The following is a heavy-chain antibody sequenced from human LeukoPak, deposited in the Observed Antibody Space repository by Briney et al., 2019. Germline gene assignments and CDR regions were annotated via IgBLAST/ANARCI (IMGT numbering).Heavy chain of an antibody. D-gene: IGHD3-10*01. J-gene: IGHJ4*02. CDR2: ISTSGSST. CDR3: ARAKGSYSFDY. Sequence: GGSLRLSCAASGFTFSSYSMNWVRQAPGKGLEWVPYISTSGSSTYYADSVKGRFTISRDNAKNSLYLQMNSLRAEDTAVYYCARAKGSYSFDYWGQGTLVTVSS. CDR1: GFTFSSYS. V-gene: IGHV3-48*04.